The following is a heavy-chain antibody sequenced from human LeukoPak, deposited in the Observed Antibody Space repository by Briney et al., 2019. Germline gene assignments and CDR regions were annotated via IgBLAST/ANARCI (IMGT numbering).Heavy chain of an antibody. J-gene: IGHJ4*02. CDR1: GGSISSYY. V-gene: IGHV4-59*01. D-gene: IGHD5-18*01. CDR2: IYYSGST. Sequence: SETLSLTCTVSGGSISSYYWTWIRQPPGKGLEWIGYIYYSGSTNYNPSLKSRVTISVDMSKNQFSLKLSSVTAADTAVYYCARSYSYGFSFDYWGQGTLVTVSS. CDR3: ARSYSYGFSFDY.